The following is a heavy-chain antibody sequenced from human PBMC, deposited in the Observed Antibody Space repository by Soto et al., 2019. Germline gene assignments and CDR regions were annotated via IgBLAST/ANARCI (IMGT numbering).Heavy chain of an antibody. V-gene: IGHV1-8*01. J-gene: IGHJ4*02. CDR1: GYTFTSYH. D-gene: IGHD6-19*01. CDR3: VRGVEAGFDY. Sequence: QVQLVQSGAEVRKPGASVKVSCKPSGYTFTSYHLNWVRQATGQGLEWMGWMNPNSGDTGYAQKFQGRVTMTRDTSISTAFMELGSLTSEDTAVYYCVRGVEAGFDYWGQGTLVTVSS. CDR2: MNPNSGDT.